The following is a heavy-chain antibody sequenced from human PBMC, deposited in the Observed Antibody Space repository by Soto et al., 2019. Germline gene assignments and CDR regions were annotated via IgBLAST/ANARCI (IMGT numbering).Heavy chain of an antibody. CDR1: GFTFSSYG. D-gene: IGHD5-18*01. V-gene: IGHV3-30*19. CDR2: IWYDGSNK. J-gene: IGHJ6*02. Sequence: PGGPLSLSCAASGFTFSSYGMHWVRPAPGKGLEWVAVIWYDGSNKYYADSVKGRFTISRDNSKNTLYLQVNSLRAEDTAVYYCARGAEMTAMVKYYYGMDVWGQGTTVTVSS. CDR3: ARGAEMTAMVKYYYGMDV.